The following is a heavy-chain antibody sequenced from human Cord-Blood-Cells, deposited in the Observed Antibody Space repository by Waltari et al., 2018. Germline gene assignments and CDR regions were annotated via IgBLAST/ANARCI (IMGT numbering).Heavy chain of an antibody. CDR3: ARDPHNLDAFDI. CDR1: GFTFSSYS. Sequence: EVQLLESGGGLVKPGGSLRLSCAASGFTFSSYSMNWVRQAPGKGLEWVSSISSSSSYIYYADSVKGRFTISRNNAKNSLYLQMNSLRAEDTAVYYCARDPHNLDAFDIWGQGTMVTVSS. J-gene: IGHJ3*02. CDR2: ISSSSSYI. V-gene: IGHV3-21*01. D-gene: IGHD1-1*01.